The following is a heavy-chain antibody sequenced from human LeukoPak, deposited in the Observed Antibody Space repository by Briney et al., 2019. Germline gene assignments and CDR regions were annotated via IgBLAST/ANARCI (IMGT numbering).Heavy chain of an antibody. CDR1: GGTFSSYA. D-gene: IGHD2-8*01. CDR2: IIPIFGTA. V-gene: IGHV1-69*13. Sequence: GASVKVSCKASGGTFSSYAISWVRQAPGQGLEWMGGIIPIFGTANYAQKFQGRVTITADESTSTAYMELSSLRSEDTAVYYRARSGYCTNGVCYTPTGNWFDPWGQGTLVTVSS. J-gene: IGHJ5*02. CDR3: ARSGYCTNGVCYTPTGNWFDP.